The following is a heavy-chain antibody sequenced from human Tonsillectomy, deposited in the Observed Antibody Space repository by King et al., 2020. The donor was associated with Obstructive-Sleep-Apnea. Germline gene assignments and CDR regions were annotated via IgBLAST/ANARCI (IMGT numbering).Heavy chain of an antibody. CDR2: ISRSDSTI. J-gene: IGHJ4*02. V-gene: IGHV3-11*01. CDR3: ARGDVVRGVITDY. CDR1: GFTFSDYY. Sequence: VQLVESGGGLVKPGGSLRLSCAASGFTFSDYYMSWIRQSPGKGLEWVSYISRSDSTIYYADSVKGRFTISRDNGKNSRNLQMNSLRAEDTAVYYCARGDVVRGVITDYWGQGTLVTVSS. D-gene: IGHD3-10*01.